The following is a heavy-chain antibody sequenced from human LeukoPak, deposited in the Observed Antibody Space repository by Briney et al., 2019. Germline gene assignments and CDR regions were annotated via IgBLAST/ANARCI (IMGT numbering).Heavy chain of an antibody. Sequence: SETLSLTCTGSGGSLSSFYWSGLRQPPGRGLEWMGYISYSGRTNYNPSPTSRVTISLDTAKKQFSLKLDSVTAADTAVYYCVRGGSGYDSFDYWGQGTLVTVSS. J-gene: IGHJ4*02. D-gene: IGHD5-12*01. V-gene: IGHV4-59*01. CDR1: GGSLSSFY. CDR2: ISYSGRT. CDR3: VRGGSGYDSFDY.